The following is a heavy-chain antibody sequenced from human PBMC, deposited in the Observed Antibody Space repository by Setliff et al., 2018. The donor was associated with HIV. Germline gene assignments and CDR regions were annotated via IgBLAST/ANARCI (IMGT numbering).Heavy chain of an antibody. D-gene: IGHD3-22*01. CDR2: LIPILGIA. V-gene: IGHV1-69*10. Sequence: SVKVSCKASGGAFSGYALSWVRQAPGQGLEWMGGLIPILGIAQYAQKFHGRVTISADTSTTTACLEVGSLRSEDTAVYYCAKGYYHDSRGYPTGPAFDIWGQGTMVTVSS. CDR3: AKGYYHDSRGYPTGPAFDI. CDR1: GGAFSGYA. J-gene: IGHJ3*02.